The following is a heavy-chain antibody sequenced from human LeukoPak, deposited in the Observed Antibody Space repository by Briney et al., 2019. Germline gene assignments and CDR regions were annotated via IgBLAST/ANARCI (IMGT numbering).Heavy chain of an antibody. V-gene: IGHV4-34*01. CDR3: ARHYGP. J-gene: IGHJ4*02. CDR2: INHSGST. CDR1: GGSFSGYY. Sequence: SETLSLICAVYGGSFSGYYWSWIRQPPGKGLEWIGEINHSGSTNYNPSLKSRVTISVDTSRNQFSLKLSSVTATDTAVYYCARHYGPWGQGTLVTVSS. D-gene: IGHD3-16*01.